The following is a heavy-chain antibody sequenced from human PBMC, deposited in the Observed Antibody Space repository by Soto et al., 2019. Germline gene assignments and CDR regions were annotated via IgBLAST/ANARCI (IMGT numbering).Heavy chain of an antibody. CDR3: ARGYSYNRGLYGMDV. J-gene: IGHJ6*02. D-gene: IGHD5-18*01. CDR2: IGGSGRNT. Sequence: PGGSLKLSCAASGFMFSRSGMTWVRQAPGMRLESVAGIGGSGRNTYYADSVKGRFTISRDSSENTLYLQMNTLRVDDTADYYCARGYSYNRGLYGMDVWGQGTTVTVSS. V-gene: IGHV3-23*01. CDR1: GFMFSRSG.